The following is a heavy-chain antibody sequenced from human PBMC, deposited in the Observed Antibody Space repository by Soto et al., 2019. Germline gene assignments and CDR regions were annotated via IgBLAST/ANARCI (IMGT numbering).Heavy chain of an antibody. Sequence: EVQLVESGGGLVQPGGSLRLSCAASGFTFSSYWMSWVRQAPGKGLEWVANIKQDGSEKYYVDSVKGRFTTSRDNAKNSRDMQMNSLRAEDCAVYYCARDHTKTYYDFWSGYYTGDNWFDPWGKGTLVTVSS. D-gene: IGHD3-3*01. V-gene: IGHV3-7*05. CDR1: GFTFSSYW. CDR2: IKQDGSEK. CDR3: ARDHTKTYYDFWSGYYTGDNWFDP. J-gene: IGHJ5*02.